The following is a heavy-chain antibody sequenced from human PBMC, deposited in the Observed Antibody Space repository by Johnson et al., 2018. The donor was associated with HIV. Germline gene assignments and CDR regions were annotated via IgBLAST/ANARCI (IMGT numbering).Heavy chain of an antibody. J-gene: IGHJ3*02. CDR1: GFTFDDYG. D-gene: IGHD3-9*01. CDR3: ARESDILTGYPNAFDI. CDR2: INWNGGST. Sequence: VQLVESGGGLVQPGGSLRLSCAASGFTFDDYGMSWVRQAPGKGLEWVSGINWNGGSTGYADSVKGRFTISRDNAKNSLYLQMNSLRGEDTALYYCARESDILTGYPNAFDIWGQGTMVTVSS. V-gene: IGHV3-20*04.